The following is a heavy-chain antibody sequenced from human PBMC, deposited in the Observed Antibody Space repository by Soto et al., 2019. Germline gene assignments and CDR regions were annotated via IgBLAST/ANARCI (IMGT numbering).Heavy chain of an antibody. CDR1: GFRFSDYW. CDR2: INTDGTTT. J-gene: IGHJ5*02. Sequence: PGGSLRLSCAASGFRFSDYWMHWVRQVPGKGLVWVSRINTDGTTTSYERSVRGRFTISRDNANNTVFLQMNSLRADDTAVYYCARKSCSGGSCYHVDLWGQGALVTVS. CDR3: ARKSCSGGSCYHVDL. V-gene: IGHV3-74*01. D-gene: IGHD2-15*01.